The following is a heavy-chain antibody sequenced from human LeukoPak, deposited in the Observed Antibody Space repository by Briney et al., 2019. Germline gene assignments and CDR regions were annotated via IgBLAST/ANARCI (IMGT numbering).Heavy chain of an antibody. J-gene: IGHJ4*02. D-gene: IGHD6-19*01. CDR1: GFTFSSYG. Sequence: GGSLRLSCAASGFTFSSYGMHWVRQAPGKGLEWVAVIWYDGSNKYYADSAKGRFTISRDTPKNTLYMQMNSLRAEDTALYYCAKVGAAGIAVVLVDYWGQGTLVTVSS. V-gene: IGHV3-33*06. CDR2: IWYDGSNK. CDR3: AKVGAAGIAVVLVDY.